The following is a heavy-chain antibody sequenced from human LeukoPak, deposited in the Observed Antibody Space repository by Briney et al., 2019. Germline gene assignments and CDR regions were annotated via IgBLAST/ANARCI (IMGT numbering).Heavy chain of an antibody. CDR1: GGSISSSSYY. CDR2: IYYSGST. J-gene: IGHJ4*02. Sequence: PSETLSLTCTVSGGSISSSSYYWGWIRQPPGKGLEWIGSIYYSGSTYYNPSLKSRVTISVDTSKNQFSLKLSSVTAADTAVYYCARVRNTATEWAIDYWGQGTLVTVSS. V-gene: IGHV4-39*01. CDR3: ARVRNTATEWAIDY. D-gene: IGHD5-18*01.